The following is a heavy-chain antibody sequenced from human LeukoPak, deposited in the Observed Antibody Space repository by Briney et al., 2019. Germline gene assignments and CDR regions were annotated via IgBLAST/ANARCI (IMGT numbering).Heavy chain of an antibody. CDR2: IYYSGST. Sequence: PSETLSLTCTVSGGSISSYYWSWIRQPPGKGLEWIGYIYYSGSTNYNPSLKSRVTISVDTSKNQFSLKLSSVTAADTAVYYCAVVATERGYREYYMDVWGKGTTVTVSS. J-gene: IGHJ6*03. V-gene: IGHV4-59*08. D-gene: IGHD5-18*01. CDR3: AVVATERGYREYYMDV. CDR1: GGSISSYY.